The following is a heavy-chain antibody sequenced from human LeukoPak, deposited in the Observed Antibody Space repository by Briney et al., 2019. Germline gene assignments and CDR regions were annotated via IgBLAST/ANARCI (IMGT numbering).Heavy chain of an antibody. J-gene: IGHJ4*02. CDR1: GGSITSTNY. CDR3: AREGGPYRPLDY. Sequence: PSGTLSLTCGVSGGSITSTNYWTWVRKPRGKGLEWIGEVNLQGSTNYNPSLMGRVAISVDMSENHISLQLTSVTAADTAVYYCAREGGPYRPLDYSGQGTLVTVSS. CDR2: VNLQGST. V-gene: IGHV4-4*02.